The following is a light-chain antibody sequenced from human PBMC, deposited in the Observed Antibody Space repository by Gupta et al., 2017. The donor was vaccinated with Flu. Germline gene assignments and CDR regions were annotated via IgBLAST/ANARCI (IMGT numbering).Light chain of an antibody. V-gene: IGLV1-51*02. Sequence: QSVLPQPPSLSAAPGQNVTISCSGSNSNIGIHYVSWYQQLPETAPRLLIYETNKRPSGIPDRFSASKSGTSATLGITGLQTGDEADYYCGTWDITLSAWVFGGGTKLTVL. CDR2: ETN. CDR3: GTWDITLSAWV. CDR1: NSNIGIHY. J-gene: IGLJ3*02.